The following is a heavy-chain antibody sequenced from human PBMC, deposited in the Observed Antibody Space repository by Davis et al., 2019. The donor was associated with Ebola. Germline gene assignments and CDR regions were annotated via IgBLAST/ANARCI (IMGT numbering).Heavy chain of an antibody. Sequence: ASVKVSCKASGYTFTSYDINWVRQAPGQGLEWMGWINPNSGGTNYAQKFQGRVTMTRDTSISTAYMELSRLRSDDTAVYYCARGGYGDYVGVGMDVWGQGTTVTVSS. CDR3: ARGGYGDYVGVGMDV. CDR2: INPNSGGT. D-gene: IGHD4-17*01. V-gene: IGHV1-2*02. CDR1: GYTFTSYD. J-gene: IGHJ6*02.